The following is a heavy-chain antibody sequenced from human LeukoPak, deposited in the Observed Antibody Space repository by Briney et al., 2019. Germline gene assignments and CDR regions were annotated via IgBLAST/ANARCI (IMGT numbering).Heavy chain of an antibody. CDR3: AKDRDFGY. CDR2: ISYVGSNK. CDR1: GFTFSSYG. V-gene: IGHV3-30*18. Sequence: GGSLRLSCAASGFTFSSYGMHWVRQAPGKGLEWVAVISYVGSNKYYADSVKGRFTISRDNSKNTLYLQMNSLRAEDTAVYYCAKDRDFGYWGQGTLVTVSS. J-gene: IGHJ4*02.